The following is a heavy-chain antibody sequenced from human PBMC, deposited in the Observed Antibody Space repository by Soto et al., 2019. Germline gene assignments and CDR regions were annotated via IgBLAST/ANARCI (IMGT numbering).Heavy chain of an antibody. D-gene: IGHD2-21*01. J-gene: IGHJ3*02. CDR1: GGTFSTYS. V-gene: IGHV1-69*02. CDR3: TIGSWSGEVFDI. Sequence: QVQLVQSGAEVKKPGSSVKVSCKDSGGTFSTYSMFWVRQAPGQGLEWMGRIIPMLGIRNYAQRFQDRVTTTADKSTATVHMELSSLRSEDTALYYCTIGSWSGEVFDIWGQGTMVTVSS. CDR2: IIPMLGIR.